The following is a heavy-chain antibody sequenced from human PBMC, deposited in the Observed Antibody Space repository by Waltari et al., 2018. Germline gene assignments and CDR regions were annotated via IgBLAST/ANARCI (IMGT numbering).Heavy chain of an antibody. CDR3: GTLEAVAS. V-gene: IGHV3-74*01. Sequence: EVQVVESGGGLVQPGGSLRLSCKASGGTFSPQWVHWVRQIPGKGLVWGSGVNNDGTTTRFADPVKGLFTISRDNARNAVHLQMNSLRAEDTAVYFCGTLEAVASWGQGTLVTVSS. CDR2: VNNDGTTT. CDR1: GGTFSPQW. J-gene: IGHJ5*02.